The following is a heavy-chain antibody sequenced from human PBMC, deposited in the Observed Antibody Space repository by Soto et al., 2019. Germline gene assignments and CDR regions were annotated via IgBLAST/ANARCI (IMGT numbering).Heavy chain of an antibody. D-gene: IGHD6-13*01. V-gene: IGHV4-59*01. CDR2: IYYSGST. CDR3: ARDQSTWYGTNNWFDP. CDR1: GGSISSYY. Sequence: PSETLSLTCTVSGGSISSYYWSWIRQPPGKGLDWIGYIYYSGSTNYNPSLKSRVTISVDTSKNQFSLKLSSVTAADTAMYYCARDQSTWYGTNNWFDPWGQGNLVTVSS. J-gene: IGHJ5*02.